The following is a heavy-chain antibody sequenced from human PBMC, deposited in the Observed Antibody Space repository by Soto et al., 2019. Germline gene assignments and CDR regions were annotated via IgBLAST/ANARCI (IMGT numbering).Heavy chain of an antibody. CDR3: AGGSGHLWPPLYHFAY. CDR2: IYPGDSDT. CDR1: GYSFTTYW. V-gene: IGHV5-51*01. Sequence: EVQLVQSGAEVKKPGESLKISCKASGYSFTTYWVGWVRQMPGKGLEWMGIIYPGDSDTRYSPPFQGQVTLSADKSVNTAYLQYSSRKASDTAIYYCAGGSGHLWPPLYHFAYWGQGTLVTVSS. D-gene: IGHD3-10*01. J-gene: IGHJ4*02.